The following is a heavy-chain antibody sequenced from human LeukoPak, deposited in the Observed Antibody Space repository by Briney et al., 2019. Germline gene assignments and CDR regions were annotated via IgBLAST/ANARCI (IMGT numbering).Heavy chain of an antibody. J-gene: IGHJ4*02. V-gene: IGHV3-23*01. CDR3: AKHGPFGELSSDY. D-gene: IGHD3-10*01. Sequence: GGSLRLSCAASGFTFSGYDMSWVGQAPGKGLEWVSGISGGGDRTYYADSVKGRFTISRDNSKNTLYLQMNSLRAEDTAEYYCAKHGPFGELSSDYWGQGALVTVSS. CDR1: GFTFSGYD. CDR2: ISGGGDRT.